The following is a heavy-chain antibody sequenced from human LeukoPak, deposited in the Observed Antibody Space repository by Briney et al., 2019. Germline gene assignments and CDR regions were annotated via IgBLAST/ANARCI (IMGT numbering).Heavy chain of an antibody. CDR1: GFTFSSYS. V-gene: IGHV3-48*01. CDR3: ARGSYRRDHFDY. D-gene: IGHD3-16*02. J-gene: IGHJ4*02. CDR2: ISRSSRTI. Sequence: GGSLRLSCAASGFTFSSYSMNWVRQAPGKGLEWVSYISRSSRTIYYADSVKGRFTISRDNAKNSLYLQMNSLRAEDTAVYYCARGSYRRDHFDYWGQGTLVTVSS.